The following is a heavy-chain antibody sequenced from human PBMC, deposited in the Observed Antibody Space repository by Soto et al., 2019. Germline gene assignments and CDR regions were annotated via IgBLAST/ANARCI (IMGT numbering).Heavy chain of an antibody. CDR1: GFTLSSYA. V-gene: IGHV3-23*01. Sequence: EVQMLESGGGLVQPGGSLRLSCAASGFTLSSYALSWVRQAPGKGLEWVSGISGSGDFTFDADSVRGRFTISRDNSMNTLYLQMNSLRVEDTAVYYCARGPTIFVVGVDAFDIWGQGTMATVSS. D-gene: IGHD3-3*01. J-gene: IGHJ3*02. CDR3: ARGPTIFVVGVDAFDI. CDR2: ISGSGDFT.